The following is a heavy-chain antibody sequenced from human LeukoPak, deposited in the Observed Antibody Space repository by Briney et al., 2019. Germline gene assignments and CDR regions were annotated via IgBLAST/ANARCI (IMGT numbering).Heavy chain of an antibody. CDR1: GFTFSSHW. J-gene: IGHJ4*02. CDR3: ARDIPSGFYTPDY. D-gene: IGHD5-12*01. Sequence: GGSLRLSCAASGFTFSSHWMHWVRQAPGKGLVWVSRINGDGSNTTHADSVKGRFTISRDNAKNTLYLQMNSLGDEDTAVYYCARDIPSGFYTPDYWGQGTLVTVSS. CDR2: INGDGSNT. V-gene: IGHV3-74*03.